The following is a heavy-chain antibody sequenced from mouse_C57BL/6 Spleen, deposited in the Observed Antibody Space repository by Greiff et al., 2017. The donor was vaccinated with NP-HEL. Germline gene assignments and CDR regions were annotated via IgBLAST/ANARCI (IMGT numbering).Heavy chain of an antibody. D-gene: IGHD2-3*01. CDR3: THYDGYYPLAY. Sequence: EVQLQQSGAELVRPGASVKLSCTASGFNIKDDYMHWVKQRPEQGLEWIGWIDPENGDTEYASKFQGKATITADTSSNTAYLQLSSLTSEDTAVYYCTHYDGYYPLAYWGQGTLVTVSA. V-gene: IGHV14-4*01. J-gene: IGHJ3*01. CDR2: IDPENGDT. CDR1: GFNIKDDY.